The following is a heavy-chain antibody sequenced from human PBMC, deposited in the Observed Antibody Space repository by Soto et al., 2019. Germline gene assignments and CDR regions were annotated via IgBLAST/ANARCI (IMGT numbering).Heavy chain of an antibody. CDR1: GGSISSGGYY. CDR3: ARDYYGSGSMYYYYYGMDV. Sequence: QVQLQESGPGLVKPSQTRSLTCTVYGGSISSGGYYWSWIRQHPGKGLEWIGYIYYSGSTYYNPSLKSRVTISVDTSKNQFSLKLSSVTAADTAVYYCARDYYGSGSMYYYYYGMDVWGQGTTVTVSS. V-gene: IGHV4-31*03. J-gene: IGHJ6*02. D-gene: IGHD3-10*01. CDR2: IYYSGST.